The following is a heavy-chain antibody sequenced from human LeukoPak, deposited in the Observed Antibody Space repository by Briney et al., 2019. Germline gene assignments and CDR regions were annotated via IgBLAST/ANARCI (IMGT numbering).Heavy chain of an antibody. CDR2: ISSSSYI. J-gene: IGHJ4*02. V-gene: IGHV3-21*01. Sequence: GGSLRLSCAASGFTFSSYSMNWVRQAPGKGLEWVSSISSSSYIYYADSVKGRFTISRDNAKNSLYLQMNSLRAGDTAVYYCARVDTATFDYWGQGTLVTVSS. CDR3: ARVDTATFDY. CDR1: GFTFSSYS. D-gene: IGHD5-18*01.